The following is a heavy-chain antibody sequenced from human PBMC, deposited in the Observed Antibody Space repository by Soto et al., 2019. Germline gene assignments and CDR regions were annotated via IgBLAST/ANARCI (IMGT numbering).Heavy chain of an antibody. CDR1: GFTFSSYA. D-gene: IGHD5-12*01. CDR3: AREELARLMAY. J-gene: IGHJ4*02. Sequence: QVQLVESGGGVVQPGRSLRLSCAASGFTFSSYAMHWVRQAPGKGLEWVAVISYDGSNKYYADSVKGRFTISRDNSKNTLYLQMNSLRAEDTAVYYGAREELARLMAYWGQGTLVTVSS. V-gene: IGHV3-30-3*01. CDR2: ISYDGSNK.